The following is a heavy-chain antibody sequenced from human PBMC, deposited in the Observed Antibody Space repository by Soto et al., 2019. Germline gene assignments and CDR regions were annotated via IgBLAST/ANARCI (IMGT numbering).Heavy chain of an antibody. CDR2: IYYSGST. J-gene: IGHJ4*02. V-gene: IGHV4-59*08. CDR3: ARRWGTTFDY. D-gene: IGHD3-16*01. CDR1: GGSISSYY. Sequence: PSETLSLTCTVSGGSISSYYCSWIRQPPGKGLEWIGYIYYSGSTNYNPSLKSRVTISVDTSKNQFSLKLSSVTAADTAVYYCARRWGTTFDYWGQGTLVTVSS.